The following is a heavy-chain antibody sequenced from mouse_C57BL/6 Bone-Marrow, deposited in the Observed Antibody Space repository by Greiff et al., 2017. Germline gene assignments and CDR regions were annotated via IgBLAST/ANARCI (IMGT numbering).Heavy chain of an antibody. D-gene: IGHD1-1*01. CDR1: GFTFNTYA. CDR3: VRIGRVEGDIDY. V-gene: IGHV10-3*01. CDR2: IRSKSSNYAT. J-gene: IGHJ4*01. Sequence: EVQGVESGGGLVQPKGSLKLSCAASGFTFNTYAMHWVRQAPGKGLEWVARIRSKSSNYATYYAESGKDSITISRDDSHSMLYLQMNSLKTADTAMYYCVRIGRVEGDIDYWGQGTSVTVSS.